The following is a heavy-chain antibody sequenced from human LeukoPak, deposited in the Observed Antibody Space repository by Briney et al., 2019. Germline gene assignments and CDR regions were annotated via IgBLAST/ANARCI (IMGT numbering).Heavy chain of an antibody. Sequence: GGSLRLSCAASGFTFSSYAISWVRQAPGKGLEWVSAISGSGGSTYYADSVKGRFTISRDNSKNTLYLQMNSLRAEDTAVYYCARAGRWIRDYWGQGTLVTVSS. D-gene: IGHD5-18*01. CDR3: ARAGRWIRDY. CDR1: GFTFSSYA. J-gene: IGHJ4*02. V-gene: IGHV3-23*01. CDR2: ISGSGGST.